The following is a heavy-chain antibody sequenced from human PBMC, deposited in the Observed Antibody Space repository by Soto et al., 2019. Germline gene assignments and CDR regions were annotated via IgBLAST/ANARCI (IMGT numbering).Heavy chain of an antibody. CDR3: ARWGTTGGLDV. CDR2: TSYDGSKN. CDR1: GFTFRSYV. J-gene: IGHJ4*02. V-gene: IGHV3-33*05. Sequence: QVPLVESGGGVVQPGTSLRLSCVGSGFTFRSYVIHWVRQAPGKGLEWVALTSYDGSKNFYGDSVKGRFTISRHNSRNTVELQMDSLRFEDTALYYCARWGTTGGLDVWGQGTLVSVSS. D-gene: IGHD3-16*01.